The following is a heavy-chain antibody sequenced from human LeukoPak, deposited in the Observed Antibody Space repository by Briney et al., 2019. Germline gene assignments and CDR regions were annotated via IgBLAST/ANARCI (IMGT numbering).Heavy chain of an antibody. V-gene: IGHV1-2*06. J-gene: IGHJ4*02. CDR1: GYTFTGYH. CDR3: ARDQGSLTRSWYTGY. CDR2: INPYSGNT. Sequence: ASVKVSCKASGYTFTGYHIHWVRQAPGQGLEWLGRINPYSGNTNFAQKFQGRVTMTRDTSITTAYMDLSSLTPDDTAVYFCARDQGSLTRSWYTGYWGQGTQVTVSS. D-gene: IGHD6-13*01.